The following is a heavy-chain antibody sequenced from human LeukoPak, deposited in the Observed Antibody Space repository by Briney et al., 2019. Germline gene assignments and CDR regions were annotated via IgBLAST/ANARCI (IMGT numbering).Heavy chain of an antibody. J-gene: IGHJ3*02. CDR2: IYPGDFDT. CDR3: ARRMGIAYTNDAFDI. D-gene: IGHD6-13*01. CDR1: GYSFTSYW. Sequence: KISCKGSGYSFTSYWIGWVRQMPGKGLEWMGIIYPGDFDTRYSPSFQGQVTISADKSINTAYLQWSSLKASDTAMYYCARRMGIAYTNDAFDIWGQGTMVTVSS. V-gene: IGHV5-51*01.